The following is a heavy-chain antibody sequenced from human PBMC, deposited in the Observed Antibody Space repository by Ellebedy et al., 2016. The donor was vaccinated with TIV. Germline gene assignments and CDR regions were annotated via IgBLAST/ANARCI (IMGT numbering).Heavy chain of an antibody. V-gene: IGHV3-33*01. CDR1: GLTFSRYG. CDR3: ASWDFDY. Sequence: PGGFLRLSCAASGLTFSRYGMHWIRQAPDKGLEWVAVIWYDGSIKYLADSVKGRFTISRDNFSNTLYLQMNSLRAEDTAVYWCASWDFDYWGQGTLVTVSS. D-gene: IGHD7-27*01. J-gene: IGHJ4*02. CDR2: IWYDGSIK.